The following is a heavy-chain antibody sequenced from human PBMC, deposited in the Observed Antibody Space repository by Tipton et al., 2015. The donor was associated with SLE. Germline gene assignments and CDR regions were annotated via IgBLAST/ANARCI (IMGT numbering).Heavy chain of an antibody. CDR2: IYYSGST. D-gene: IGHD1-26*01. Sequence: TLSLTCTVSGGSISGYYWSWIRQPPGKGLEWIGYIYYSGSTNYNKSLKSRVTISVDTSKNQFSLKLSSVTAADTAVYYCARAGSYPYYYYYMDVWGKGTTVTVSS. J-gene: IGHJ6*03. V-gene: IGHV4-59*01. CDR1: GGSISGYY. CDR3: ARAGSYPYYYYYMDV.